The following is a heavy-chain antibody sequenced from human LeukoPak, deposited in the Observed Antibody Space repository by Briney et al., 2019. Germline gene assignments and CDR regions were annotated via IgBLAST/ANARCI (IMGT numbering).Heavy chain of an antibody. CDR2: ISYDGSNK. CDR1: GFTFSNYG. V-gene: IGHV3-30*18. CDR3: AKDPRRYSRTGGYFDY. Sequence: GGSLRLSCAASGFTFSNYGMHWVRQAPGRGLEWVAFISYDGSNKYYADSVKGRFTISRDNSKNTLYLQMNSLRAEDTAVYYCAKDPRRYSRTGGYFDYWGQGTLVTVSS. J-gene: IGHJ4*02. D-gene: IGHD6-13*01.